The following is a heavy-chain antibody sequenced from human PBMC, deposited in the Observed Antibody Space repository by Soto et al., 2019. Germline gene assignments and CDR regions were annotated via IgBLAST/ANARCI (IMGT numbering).Heavy chain of an antibody. CDR3: ARGNVRGGCLDY. CDR1: GYTFTTYA. Sequence: QIQLVQSGAEEVKPGASVKVSCNTSGYTFTTYAIHWVRQAPGQSLEWMGWFNGGNGNIKCSQKFEGRVSITTDTSANTAYMELNSLRSEDTAVYYCARGNVRGGCLDYWGQGTLVSVSS. V-gene: IGHV1-3*05. CDR2: FNGGNGNI. J-gene: IGHJ4*02. D-gene: IGHD3-10*01.